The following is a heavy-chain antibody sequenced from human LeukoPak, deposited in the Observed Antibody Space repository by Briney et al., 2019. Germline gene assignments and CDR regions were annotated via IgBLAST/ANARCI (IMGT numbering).Heavy chain of an antibody. CDR3: ARGPSRDGYNFEPFSTNLFDY. D-gene: IGHD5-24*01. J-gene: IGHJ4*02. CDR2: INPNSGGT. Sequence: GASVKVSCKASGYTFTGYYMHWVRQAPGQGLEWMGWINPNSGGTNYAQKFQGRVTMTRDTSISTAYMELSRLRSDDTAVYYCARGPSRDGYNFEPFSTNLFDYWGQGTLVTVSS. CDR1: GYTFTGYY. V-gene: IGHV1-2*02.